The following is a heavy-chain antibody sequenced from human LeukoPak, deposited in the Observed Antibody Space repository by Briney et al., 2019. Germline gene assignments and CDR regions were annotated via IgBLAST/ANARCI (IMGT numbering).Heavy chain of an antibody. D-gene: IGHD2/OR15-2a*01. CDR1: GDSISSYH. V-gene: IGHV4-59*01. CDR3: ARGRQYPNPFDS. CDR2: ISYTGTT. J-gene: IGHJ4*02. Sequence: SETLSLTCTVSGDSISSYHWNWIRQPPGKGLEYIGRISYTGTTNYNPSLKSRVTISLDTSKNQFSLKLNSVTAADTAVYYCARGRQYPNPFDSWGQGTLVTVSS.